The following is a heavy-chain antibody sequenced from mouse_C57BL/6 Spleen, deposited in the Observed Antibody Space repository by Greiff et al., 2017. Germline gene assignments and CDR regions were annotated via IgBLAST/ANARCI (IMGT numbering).Heavy chain of an antibody. V-gene: IGHV1-82*01. CDR1: GYAFSSSW. D-gene: IGHD1-1*01. J-gene: IGHJ3*01. Sequence: QVQLKESGPELVKPGASVKISCKASGYAFSSSWMNWVKQRPGKGLEWIGRIYPGDGDTNYNGKFKGKATLTADKSSSTAYMQLSSLTSEDSAVYFCARGGDYGSSSPWFAYWGQGTLVTVSA. CDR2: IYPGDGDT. CDR3: ARGGDYGSSSPWFAY.